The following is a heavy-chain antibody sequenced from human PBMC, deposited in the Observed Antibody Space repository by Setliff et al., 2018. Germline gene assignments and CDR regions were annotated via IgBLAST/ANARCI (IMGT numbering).Heavy chain of an antibody. V-gene: IGHV4-38-2*01. D-gene: IGHD3-3*01. CDR2: INHSGST. J-gene: IGHJ4*02. Sequence: LSLTCAVSGYSIRSGYYWSWIRQPPGKGLEWIGEINHSGSTNYNPSLKSRVTISVDTSKNQFSLKLSSVTAADTAVYYCARRTEYYNFWSGYYDYWGQGTLVTVSS. CDR3: ARRTEYYNFWSGYYDY. CDR1: GYSIRSGYY.